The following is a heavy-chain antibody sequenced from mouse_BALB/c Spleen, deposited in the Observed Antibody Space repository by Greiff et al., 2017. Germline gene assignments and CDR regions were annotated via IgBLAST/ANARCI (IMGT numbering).Heavy chain of an antibody. CDR3: TRGYGNYKTWFAY. CDR1: GYTFTSYY. Sequence: VQLQQPGAELVKPGASVKLSCKASGYTFTSYYMYWVKQRPGQGLEWIGGINPGNGGTNFNEKFKSKATLTVDKSSSTAYMQLSSLTSEDSAVYCGTRGYGNYKTWFAYWGQGTLVTVSA. CDR2: INPGNGGT. D-gene: IGHD2-1*01. J-gene: IGHJ3*01. V-gene: IGHV1S81*02.